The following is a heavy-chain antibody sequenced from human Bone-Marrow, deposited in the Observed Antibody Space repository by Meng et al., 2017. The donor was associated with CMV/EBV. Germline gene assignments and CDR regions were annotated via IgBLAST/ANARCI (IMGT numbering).Heavy chain of an antibody. D-gene: IGHD2-2*01. CDR3: ARSRVSSC. CDR1: GFTFSSYA. J-gene: IGHJ4*02. V-gene: IGHV3-30*04. Sequence: GGSLRLSCAASGFTFSSYAMHWVRQAPGKGLEWVAVISYDGSNKYYADSVKGRFTISRDNSKNTLYLQMNSLRAEDTAVYYCARSRVSSCWGQGTLVTVSS. CDR2: ISYDGSNK.